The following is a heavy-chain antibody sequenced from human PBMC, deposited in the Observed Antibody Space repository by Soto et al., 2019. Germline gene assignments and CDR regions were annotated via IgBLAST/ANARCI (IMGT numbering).Heavy chain of an antibody. J-gene: IGHJ4*02. D-gene: IGHD1-26*01. CDR1: GFTFSSYA. CDR3: ARARDGSYYPN. Sequence: GGSLRLSCAASGFTFSSYAMHWVRQAPGKGLEWVAVISYDGGNKYYADSVKGRFTISRDNSKNTLYLQMNSLRAEDTAVYYCARARDGSYYPNWGQGTLVTVSS. CDR2: ISYDGGNK. V-gene: IGHV3-30-3*01.